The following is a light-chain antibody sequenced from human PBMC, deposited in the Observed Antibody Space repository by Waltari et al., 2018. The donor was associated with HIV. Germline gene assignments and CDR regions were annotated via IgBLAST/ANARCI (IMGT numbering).Light chain of an antibody. Sequence: EIVMTQSPATLSVSPGEGATLSCRASQSISSNLAWYQHKPGQAPRLLIYGASTRASGVPARFSGSGSGTEFTLTISSLQSEDFVVYYCQQYHYWPPRFTFGPGTKVDFK. CDR3: QQYHYWPPRFT. V-gene: IGKV3-15*01. CDR1: QSISSN. J-gene: IGKJ3*01. CDR2: GAS.